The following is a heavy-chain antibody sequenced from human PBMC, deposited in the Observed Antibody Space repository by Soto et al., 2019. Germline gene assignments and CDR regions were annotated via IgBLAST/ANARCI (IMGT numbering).Heavy chain of an antibody. Sequence: SETLSLTCTVSGGSISSYYWSWIRQPPGKGLEWIGYIYYSGSTNYNPSLKSRVTISVDTSKNQFSLKLSSVTAADTAVYYCARVIYGDFSFDIWGQGTMVTVSS. J-gene: IGHJ3*02. CDR3: ARVIYGDFSFDI. D-gene: IGHD3-3*01. CDR2: IYYSGST. V-gene: IGHV4-59*01. CDR1: GGSISSYY.